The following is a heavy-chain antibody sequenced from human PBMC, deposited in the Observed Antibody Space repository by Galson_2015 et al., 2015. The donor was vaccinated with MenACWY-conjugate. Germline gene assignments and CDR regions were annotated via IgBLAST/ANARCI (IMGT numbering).Heavy chain of an antibody. CDR3: VVNSYGS. CDR1: FFSFLPSP. CDR2: IRGSGDGT. Sequence: SLLLSFSSSFFSFLPSPFPFFLPSPGKGLEYVAAIRGSGDGTYYADSVKGRFTISRDNSKNTLSLHMSSLRTEDTAVYYCVVNSYGSWGQGTLVTVSS. J-gene: IGHJ4*02. V-gene: IGHV3-64D*06. D-gene: IGHD2/OR15-2a*01.